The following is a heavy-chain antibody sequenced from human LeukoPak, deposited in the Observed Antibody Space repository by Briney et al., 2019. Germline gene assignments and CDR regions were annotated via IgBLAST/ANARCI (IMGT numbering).Heavy chain of an antibody. J-gene: IGHJ4*02. Sequence: AGGSLRLSCAASGFTFSNYGMNWVRQAPGKGLEWVSYIGSSSSPIYYADSVKGRFTISRVNAKNSLYLQMNSLRDEDTAVYYCARAMRSGYDYWGQGTLVTVSS. CDR3: ARAMRSGYDY. CDR2: IGSSSSPI. V-gene: IGHV3-48*02. D-gene: IGHD5-12*01. CDR1: GFTFSNYG.